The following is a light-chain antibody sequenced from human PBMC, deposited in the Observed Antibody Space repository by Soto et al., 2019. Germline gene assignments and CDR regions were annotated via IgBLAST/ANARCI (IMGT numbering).Light chain of an antibody. Sequence: EIVMRQSPVTLSVSPGERATLSCRASQSVSSNLAWYQQNPGQAPRLLISGASTRATGIPARFSGSGSGTEFTLTISSLQSEDFAVYYCQHYNVWPYTFGQGTKLEIK. CDR1: QSVSSN. V-gene: IGKV3D-15*01. CDR2: GAS. CDR3: QHYNVWPYT. J-gene: IGKJ2*01.